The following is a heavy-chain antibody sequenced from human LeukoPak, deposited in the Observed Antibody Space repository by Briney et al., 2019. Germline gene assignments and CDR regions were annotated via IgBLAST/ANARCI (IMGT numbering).Heavy chain of an antibody. V-gene: IGHV4-39*07. CDR3: ARGRKAVAGPYWYFDL. Sequence: PSETLSLTCTVSGGSISSSSYYWGWIRQPPGKGLEWIGSIYYSGSTYYNPSLKSRVTISVDTSKNQFSLKLSSVTAADTAVYYCARGRKAVAGPYWYFDLWGRGTLVTVSS. J-gene: IGHJ2*01. D-gene: IGHD6-19*01. CDR1: GGSISSSSYY. CDR2: IYYSGST.